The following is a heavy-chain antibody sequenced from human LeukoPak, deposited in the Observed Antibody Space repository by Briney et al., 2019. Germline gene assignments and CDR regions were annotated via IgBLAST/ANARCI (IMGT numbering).Heavy chain of an antibody. D-gene: IGHD6-19*01. CDR2: IIPIFGTA. Sequence: GSSVKVSCKASGGTFSSYAISWVRQAPGQGLGWMGRIIPIFGTANYAQKFQGRVTITTDESTSTAYMELSSLRPEDTAVYYCARDPFPGQWLVLGYFDYWGQGTLVTVSS. CDR1: GGTFSSYA. V-gene: IGHV1-69*05. J-gene: IGHJ4*02. CDR3: ARDPFPGQWLVLGYFDY.